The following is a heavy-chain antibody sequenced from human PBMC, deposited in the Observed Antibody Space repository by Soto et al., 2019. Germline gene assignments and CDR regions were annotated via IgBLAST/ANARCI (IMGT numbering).Heavy chain of an antibody. CDR2: INHSGST. CDR3: ARGNGFRQWMVLSYYYGMDV. J-gene: IGHJ6*02. Sequence: SETLSLTCAVYGGSFSGYYWSWIRQPPGKGLEWIGEINHSGSTNYNPSLKSRVTISVDTSKDQFSLKLSSVTAADTAVYYCARGNGFRQWMVLSYYYGMDVWGQGTTVTVSS. V-gene: IGHV4-34*01. CDR1: GGSFSGYY. D-gene: IGHD6-19*01.